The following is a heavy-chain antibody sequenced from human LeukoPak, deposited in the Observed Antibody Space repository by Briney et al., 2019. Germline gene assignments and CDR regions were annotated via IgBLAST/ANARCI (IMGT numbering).Heavy chain of an antibody. Sequence: SQTLSLTCDISGDTVSSNSAAWNWIRQSPSRGLEWLGRTYYRSKWYYDYAVSVKSRITISPDTSKNQFSLQLNSVTADDTAVYYCARDIVVVPAASPGNYYYGMDVWGQGTTVTVSS. CDR1: GDTVSSNSAA. CDR2: TYYRSKWYY. V-gene: IGHV6-1*01. CDR3: ARDIVVVPAASPGNYYYGMDV. J-gene: IGHJ6*02. D-gene: IGHD2-2*01.